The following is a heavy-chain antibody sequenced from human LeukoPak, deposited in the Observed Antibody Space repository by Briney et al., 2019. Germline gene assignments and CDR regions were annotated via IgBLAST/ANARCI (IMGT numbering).Heavy chain of an antibody. CDR3: ARYENGELGAFDI. J-gene: IGHJ3*02. CDR1: GGSISTFY. CDR2: IYYSGIT. Sequence: ETLSLTCTVSGGSISTFYWSWIRQPPGKGLEWVGYIYYSGITNYNPSLKSRVTISVDTSKNQFSLKLTSVTAADTAVYYCARYENGELGAFDIWGQGTMVTVSS. V-gene: IGHV4-59*01. D-gene: IGHD3-10*01.